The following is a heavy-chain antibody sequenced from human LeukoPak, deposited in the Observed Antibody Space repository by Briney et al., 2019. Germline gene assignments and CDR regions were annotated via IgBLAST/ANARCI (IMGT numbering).Heavy chain of an antibody. CDR1: GFTFSSYA. J-gene: IGHJ4*02. Sequence: PGGSLRLSCTASGFTFSSYAMTWVRQAPGKGLEWVSGISDSGGSTYYADSVKGRFTISRDNSKNTVFLQMNSLRAEDTAIYYCATLKDKWLQSPGTDYWGQGTLVTVSS. CDR3: ATLKDKWLQSPGTDY. V-gene: IGHV3-23*01. D-gene: IGHD5-24*01. CDR2: ISDSGGST.